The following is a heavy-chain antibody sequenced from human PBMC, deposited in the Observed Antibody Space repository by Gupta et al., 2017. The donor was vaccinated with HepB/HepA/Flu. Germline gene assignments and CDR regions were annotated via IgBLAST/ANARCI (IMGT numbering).Heavy chain of an antibody. V-gene: IGHV2-70*15. D-gene: IGHD3-9*01. CDR3: ARVLFRNDILTAYFDH. Sequence: QVTLRESGPAVVNPTQTLTLTCNISGFSLNTPGMCVSWIRQPPGEALEWLARIDWDDEKYYNTSLKTRLTISKDTSKNQVVLSVTDMDPVDTATYYCARVLFRNDILTAYFDHWGQGTLVTVSS. CDR2: IDWDDEK. CDR1: GFSLNTPGMC. J-gene: IGHJ4*02.